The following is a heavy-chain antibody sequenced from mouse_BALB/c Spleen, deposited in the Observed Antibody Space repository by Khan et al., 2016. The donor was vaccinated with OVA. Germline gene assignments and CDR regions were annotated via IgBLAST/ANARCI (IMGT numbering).Heavy chain of an antibody. CDR3: ARIYGGDFDY. Sequence: EVQLQESGPGLVKPSQSLSLTCTVTGYSITSDYAWNWLRQFPGNKLEWMGYISYSGNTKYNPSLKSRISSTRDTSKNQFFLQLNSVTIEDTATYYCARIYGGDFDYWGQGTTLTVSS. D-gene: IGHD1-1*01. CDR2: ISYSGNT. J-gene: IGHJ2*01. CDR1: GYSITSDYA. V-gene: IGHV3-2*02.